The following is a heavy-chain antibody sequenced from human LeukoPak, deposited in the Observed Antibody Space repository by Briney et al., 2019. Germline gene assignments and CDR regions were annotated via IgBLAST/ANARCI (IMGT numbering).Heavy chain of an antibody. CDR3: AREEEPVSTSNG. D-gene: IGHD1-14*01. J-gene: IGHJ4*02. V-gene: IGHV1-69*04. CDR2: IIPILGIA. Sequence: ASVKVSYKASGYTFTGYYMHWVRQAPGQGLEWMGRIIPILGIANYAQKFQGRVTITADKSTSTAYMELSSLRSEDTAVYYCAREEEPVSTSNGWGQGTLVTVSS. CDR1: GYTFTGYY.